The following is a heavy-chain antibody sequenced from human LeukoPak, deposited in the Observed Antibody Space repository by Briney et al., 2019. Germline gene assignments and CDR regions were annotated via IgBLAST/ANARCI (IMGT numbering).Heavy chain of an antibody. CDR3: ARERGRGRDSPWFDY. CDR2: IYSDGST. J-gene: IGHJ4*02. D-gene: IGHD1-26*01. CDR1: GFIFSGDF. V-gene: IGHV3-53*01. Sequence: GGPLRLSCAASGFIFSGDFMSWVRQAPGKGLEWVSVIYSDGSTYYADSVKGRFTISRDNSKNTLDLQMTGLRAEGTAVYYCARERGRGRDSPWFDYWGQGTLVTVSS.